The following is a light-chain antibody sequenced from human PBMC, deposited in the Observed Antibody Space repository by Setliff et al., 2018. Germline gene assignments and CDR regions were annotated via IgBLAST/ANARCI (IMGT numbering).Light chain of an antibody. J-gene: IGLJ1*01. CDR1: SSNIGAGYD. CDR3: QSYDSSLSGYV. Sequence: VLTQPPSVSGAPGQRVTISCTGSSSNIGAGYDVHWYQQLPGTAPKLLIYGDSNRPSGVPDRFSGSKSGTSASLAITGLQAEDEADYYCQSYDSSLSGYVFGTGTKGTVL. V-gene: IGLV1-40*01. CDR2: GDS.